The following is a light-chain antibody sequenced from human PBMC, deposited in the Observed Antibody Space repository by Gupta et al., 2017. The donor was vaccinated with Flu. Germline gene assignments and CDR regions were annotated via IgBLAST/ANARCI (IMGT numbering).Light chain of an antibody. CDR3: HQAYNTPST. J-gene: IGKJ1*01. Sequence: DIQMTQSPSSLSASVGDRVTITFLASQSISSYVHWYQQKPGKAPNLLVYAASKLQSGVPSRFSGSGSGTDFTLTISGLQPKNSATYYFHQAYNTPSTFGQGTKVEI. CDR2: AAS. V-gene: IGKV1-39*01. CDR1: QSISSY.